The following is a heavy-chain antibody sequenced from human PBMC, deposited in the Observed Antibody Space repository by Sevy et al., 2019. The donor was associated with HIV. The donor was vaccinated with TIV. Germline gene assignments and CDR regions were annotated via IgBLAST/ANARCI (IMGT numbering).Heavy chain of an antibody. D-gene: IGHD1-7*01. CDR3: TRVVNSDDAFDI. Sequence: GGSLRLSCTASGFTFGDYAMSWVRQAPGKGLEWVGFIRSKAYGGTTEYAASVKGRFTIPRDDSKSIAYLQMNSLKTEDTAVYYCTRVVNSDDAFDIWGQGTMVTVSS. V-gene: IGHV3-49*04. CDR2: IRSKAYGGTT. CDR1: GFTFGDYA. J-gene: IGHJ3*02.